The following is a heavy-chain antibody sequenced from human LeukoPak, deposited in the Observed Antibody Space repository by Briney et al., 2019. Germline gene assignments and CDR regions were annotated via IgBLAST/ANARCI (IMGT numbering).Heavy chain of an antibody. CDR1: GFTFDDYA. J-gene: IGHJ6*03. V-gene: IGHV3-9*03. CDR2: ITWNSDNI. CDR3: XXXXXGRLIYYYYMDV. D-gene: IGHD1-26*01. Sequence: PGGSLRLSCAASGFTFDDYAMHWVRQAPGKGLEWVSGITWNSDNIEYADSVKGRFTISRDNAKNPLYLQMNSLRAEDMALYYCXXXXXGRLIYYYYMDVWGKGTTVTVSS.